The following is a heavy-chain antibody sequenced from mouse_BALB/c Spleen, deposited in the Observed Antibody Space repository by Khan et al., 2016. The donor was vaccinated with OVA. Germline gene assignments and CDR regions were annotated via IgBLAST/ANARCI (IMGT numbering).Heavy chain of an antibody. J-gene: IGHJ2*01. D-gene: IGHD3-3*01. CDR3: ARPGDRKTPYYFDY. V-gene: IGHV5-9-3*01. CDR2: ISSGGSYI. Sequence: EVELVESGGGLVKPGGSLKLSCAASGFTFSSYAMSWVRQTPEKRLECVTTISSGGSYISYPDSVKGRFTISRDNAKNTLYLQMSSLRSEDTAMYYCARPGDRKTPYYFDYWGQGTTLTVSS. CDR1: GFTFSSYA.